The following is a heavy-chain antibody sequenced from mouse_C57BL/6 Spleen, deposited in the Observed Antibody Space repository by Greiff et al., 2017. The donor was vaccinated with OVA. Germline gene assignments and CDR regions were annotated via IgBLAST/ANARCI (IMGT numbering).Heavy chain of an antibody. CDR2: INPDSSTI. V-gene: IGHV4-1*01. J-gene: IGHJ3*01. CDR1: GIDFSRYW. CDR3: ARSLIPDYSWLAY. D-gene: IGHD2-4*01. Sequence: EVKLQESGGGLVQPGGSLKLSCAASGIDFSRYWMSWVRRAPGTGLEWIGEINPDSSTINYAPSLKDKFIISRDNAKNTLYLQMSKVRSEDTALYYCARSLIPDYSWLAYWGQGTLVTVSA.